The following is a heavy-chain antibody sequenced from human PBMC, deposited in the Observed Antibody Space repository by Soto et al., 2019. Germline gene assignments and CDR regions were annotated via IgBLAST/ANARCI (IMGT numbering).Heavy chain of an antibody. CDR1: VYSFTTYG. CDR2: ISAYNGNT. J-gene: IGHJ6*02. Sequence: GASVKVSCKTSVYSFTTYGISWVRQAPGQGLEWMGWISAYNGNTNYAQKLQDRVTMTTDTSTSTAYMELRSLRSDDTAVYYCAREGPAPYYYYGMDVWGQGSTVTVSS. V-gene: IGHV1-18*01. CDR3: AREGPAPYYYYGMDV.